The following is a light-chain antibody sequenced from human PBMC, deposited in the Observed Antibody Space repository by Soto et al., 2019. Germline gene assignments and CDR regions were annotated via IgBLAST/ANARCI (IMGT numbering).Light chain of an antibody. Sequence: QSALTQPASVSGAPGQRITISCTGTSSNVGGYTYVSWYQQHPGKAPKLMIYDVSNRPSGVSTCFSGSKSGNTASLTISGLQAEDESQYYGSSYTGSSALWVFGGGTKLTVL. CDR1: SSNVGGYTY. CDR3: SSYTGSSALWV. J-gene: IGLJ3*02. V-gene: IGLV2-14*01. CDR2: DVS.